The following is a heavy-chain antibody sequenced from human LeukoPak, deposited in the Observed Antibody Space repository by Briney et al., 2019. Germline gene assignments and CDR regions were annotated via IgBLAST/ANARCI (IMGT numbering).Heavy chain of an antibody. Sequence: GGSLRLSCAASGFTYDDYDMNWVRQAPGKGLEWVSGISWNSGSIGYADSVKGRFTISRDNAKNSLYLQMNSLRAEDTALYYCAKDRDYESYYGMDVWGQGTTVTVSS. CDR1: GFTYDDYD. CDR2: ISWNSGSI. D-gene: IGHD4-17*01. CDR3: AKDRDYESYYGMDV. V-gene: IGHV3-9*01. J-gene: IGHJ6*02.